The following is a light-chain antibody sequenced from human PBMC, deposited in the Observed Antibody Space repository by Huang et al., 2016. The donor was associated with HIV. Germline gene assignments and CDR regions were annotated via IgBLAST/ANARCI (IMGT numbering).Light chain of an antibody. CDR3: QQYGSSPRT. J-gene: IGKJ2*01. CDR2: GAS. Sequence: EIVLTQSPGTLSLSPGERATLSCRASQSVSSSYLAWDQQKPGQAPRLLIHGASSRDTGIPDRFSGSGSGTDFTLTISRLEPEDFAVYYCQQYGSSPRTFGQGTKLEIK. CDR1: QSVSSSY. V-gene: IGKV3-20*01.